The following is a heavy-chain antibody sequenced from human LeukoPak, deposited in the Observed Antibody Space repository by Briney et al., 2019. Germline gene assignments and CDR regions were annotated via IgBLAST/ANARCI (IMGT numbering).Heavy chain of an antibody. CDR2: IKWDGGRT. CDR1: GFTFDDHG. CDR3: ARPTSGNKGGYNWRFDY. D-gene: IGHD5-24*01. J-gene: IGHJ4*02. V-gene: IGHV3-20*04. Sequence: GGSLRLSCAASGFTFDDHGMSWVRQAPGKGLEWVSGIKWDGGRTGYADSVKGRFTISRDNAKNSVYLQMNSLRAEDTAVYYCARPTSGNKGGYNWRFDYWGQGTLVTVSS.